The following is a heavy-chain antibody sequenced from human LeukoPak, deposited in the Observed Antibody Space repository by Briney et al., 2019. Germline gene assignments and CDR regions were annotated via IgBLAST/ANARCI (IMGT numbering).Heavy chain of an antibody. J-gene: IGHJ5*02. CDR2: IWYDGSKK. CDR3: ARDGDDYIWGSYRNSNWFDL. CDR1: GFTFSNYG. Sequence: GGSLRLSCVASGFTFSNYGMHWVRQAPGKGLEWVAVIWYDGSKKDYEDSVKGRFTISRDNSKNTLYLQMNSLRGDDTAVYYCARDGDDYIWGSYRNSNWFDLWGRGTLVTVSS. V-gene: IGHV3-33*08. D-gene: IGHD3-16*02.